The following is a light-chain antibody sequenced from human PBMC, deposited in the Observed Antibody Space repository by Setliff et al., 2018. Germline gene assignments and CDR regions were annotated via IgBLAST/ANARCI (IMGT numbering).Light chain of an antibody. Sequence: QSALTQAASVSGSPGQSITISCTGSSSDVGGYDYVSWYQHHPGRAPKFMIYDVIKRPSGVSNRFSGSKSGNTASLTISGLQAEDEADYYCFSYTSSSSYVFGSGTKVTVL. V-gene: IGLV2-14*03. CDR3: FSYTSSSSYV. CDR1: SSDVGGYDY. CDR2: DVI. J-gene: IGLJ1*01.